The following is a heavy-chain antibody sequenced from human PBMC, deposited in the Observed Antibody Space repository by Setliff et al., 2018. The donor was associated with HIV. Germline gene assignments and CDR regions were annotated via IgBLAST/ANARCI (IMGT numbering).Heavy chain of an antibody. J-gene: IGHJ4*02. CDR1: GGSISSYY. V-gene: IGHV4-4*07. D-gene: IGHD3-10*01. CDR2: IYTSGST. CDR3: AREGSTEDYGSGSYGPTVPPPLIY. Sequence: SETLSLTCTVSGGSISSYYWSWIRQPAGKGLEWIGRIYTSGSTNYNPSLKSRVTMSVDTSKNQFSLKLSSVTAADTAVYYCAREGSTEDYGSGSYGPTVPPPLIYWGQGTLVTVSS.